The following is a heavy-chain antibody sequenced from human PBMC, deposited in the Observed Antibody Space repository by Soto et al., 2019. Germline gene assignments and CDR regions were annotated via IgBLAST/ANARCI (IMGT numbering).Heavy chain of an antibody. D-gene: IGHD3-3*01. Sequence: ASVKVSCKASGYTFTGYYMHWVRQAPGQGLEWMGWINPNSGGTNYAQKFQGWVTMTRDTSISTAYMELSRLRSDDTAVYYCARGPLVYDFWSGQYGMDVWGQGTTVTVSS. V-gene: IGHV1-2*04. CDR1: GYTFTGYY. CDR3: ARGPLVYDFWSGQYGMDV. J-gene: IGHJ6*02. CDR2: INPNSGGT.